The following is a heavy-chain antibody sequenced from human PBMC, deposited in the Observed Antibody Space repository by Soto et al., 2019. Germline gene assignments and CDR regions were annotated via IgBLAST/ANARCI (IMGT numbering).Heavy chain of an antibody. V-gene: IGHV3-15*07. CDR3: TTDSYSSIIVVRFDY. J-gene: IGHJ4*01. CDR2: IKSKADGGTQ. Sequence: GGSLRLSCAASGFTFSNAWINWVRQAPGKGLEWVGRIKSKADGGTQDIAVPGKGRFAISKDDSKNMVYLQMNSLKTEDTGIYACTTDSYSSIIVVRFDYWGHGTLVTVSS. CDR1: GFTFSNAW. D-gene: IGHD3-22*01.